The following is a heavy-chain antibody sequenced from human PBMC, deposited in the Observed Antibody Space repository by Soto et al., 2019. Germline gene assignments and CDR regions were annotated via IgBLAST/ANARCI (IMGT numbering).Heavy chain of an antibody. CDR2: ISAYNGNT. CDR1: GYTFTSYG. Sequence: QVQLVQSGAEVKKPGASVKVSCKASGYTFTSYGISWVRQAPGQGLEWMGWISAYNGNTNYAERLKGRVTMTTDTSTSTAYMELGSMRSDDTAVYYCERPQWLGHVGGFDIWGQGTMVTVSS. J-gene: IGHJ3*02. CDR3: ERPQWLGHVGGFDI. V-gene: IGHV1-18*01. D-gene: IGHD6-19*01.